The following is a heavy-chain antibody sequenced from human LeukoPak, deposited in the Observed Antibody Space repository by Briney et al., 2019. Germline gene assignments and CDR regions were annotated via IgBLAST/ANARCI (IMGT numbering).Heavy chain of an antibody. CDR2: IWSDGNKR. CDR1: GFAFSHDA. Sequence: PGGSLRLSCTASGFAFSHDAMHWVRQAPGKGLDWVVMIWSDGNKRFYADSVTGRFNISRDNSKSALFLQMDSLRPDDTAVYYCARAPSLVWHQQSRFDYWGQGILVTVSS. D-gene: IGHD1/OR15-1a*01. CDR3: ARAPSLVWHQQSRFDY. V-gene: IGHV3-33*01. J-gene: IGHJ4*02.